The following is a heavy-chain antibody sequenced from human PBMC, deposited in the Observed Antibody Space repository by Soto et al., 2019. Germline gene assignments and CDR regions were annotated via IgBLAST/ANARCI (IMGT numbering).Heavy chain of an antibody. CDR2: ISGSGGST. D-gene: IGHD4-17*01. CDR3: AKDGLRPYGDYFEYYFDY. J-gene: IGHJ4*02. CDR1: GFTFSSYA. Sequence: PGGSLRLSCAASGFTFSSYAMSWVRQAPGKGLEWVSAISGSGGSTYYADSVKGRFTISRDNSKNTLYLQMNSLRAEDTAVYYCAKDGLRPYGDYFEYYFDYWGQGTLVTVSS. V-gene: IGHV3-23*01.